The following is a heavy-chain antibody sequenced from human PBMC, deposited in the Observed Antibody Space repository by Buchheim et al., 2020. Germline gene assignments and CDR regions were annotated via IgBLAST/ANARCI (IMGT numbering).Heavy chain of an antibody. V-gene: IGHV3-23*01. CDR2: TSGSDGAT. CDR1: GFSFSTYP. CDR3: AKSIVGPAAYNGVFDH. D-gene: IGHD2-2*01. Sequence: EVQLLESGGGLVQPGGSLRLSCAASGFSFSTYPMAWVRQAPGKGLEWVSATSGSDGATYYADSVKGRFTISRDNSKNTLSLQMNSLGAEDTAVYYCAKSIVGPAAYNGVFDHWGQGAL. J-gene: IGHJ4*02.